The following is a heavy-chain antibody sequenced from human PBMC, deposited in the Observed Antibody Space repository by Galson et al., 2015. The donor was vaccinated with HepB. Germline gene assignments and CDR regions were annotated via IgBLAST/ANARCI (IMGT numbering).Heavy chain of an antibody. CDR1: GFTFSSYW. Sequence: SLRLSCAASGFTFSSYWMSWVRQAPGKGLEWVANIKQDGSEKYYVDSVKGRFTISRDNAKNSLYLQMNSLRAEDTAVYYCARGGGDYDFWSGYSDYYYGMDVWGQGTTVTVSS. CDR3: ARGGGDYDFWSGYSDYYYGMDV. CDR2: IKQDGSEK. V-gene: IGHV3-7*01. D-gene: IGHD3-3*01. J-gene: IGHJ6*02.